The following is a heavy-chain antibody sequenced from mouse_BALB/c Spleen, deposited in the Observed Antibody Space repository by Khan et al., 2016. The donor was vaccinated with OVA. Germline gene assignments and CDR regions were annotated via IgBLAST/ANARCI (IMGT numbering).Heavy chain of an antibody. V-gene: IGHV3-2*02. J-gene: IGHJ2*01. CDR3: ARSGTISTVVATDFDS. Sequence: QLEESGPGLVKPSQSLSLTCTVTGYSITSDYAWNWIRQFPGNKLEWMGYIKYSGSTSYNPSLKSRISITRNTSQNQFVLQLSSVTTEDTATYYCARSGTISTVVATDFDSWGQGTTLTVSS. D-gene: IGHD1-1*01. CDR2: IKYSGST. CDR1: GYSITSDYA.